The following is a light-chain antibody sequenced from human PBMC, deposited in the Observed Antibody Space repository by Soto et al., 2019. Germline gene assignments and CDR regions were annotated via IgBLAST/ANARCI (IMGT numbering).Light chain of an antibody. V-gene: IGKV4-1*01. CDR1: QSLLSTSNNKNY. J-gene: IGKJ4*01. CDR3: HQHYNACLT. CDR2: WAS. Sequence: DIVMTQSPDSLAVSLGERATINCKSSQSLLSTSNNKNYLSWYQQKPGQPPKLLICWASAREYGVPDRYSGSGSGAAFTVTFSCLQDADVAVYYCHQHYNACLTFGGGTTVEIK.